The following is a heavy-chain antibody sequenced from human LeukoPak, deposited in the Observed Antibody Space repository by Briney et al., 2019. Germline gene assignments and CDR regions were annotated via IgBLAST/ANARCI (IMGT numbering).Heavy chain of an antibody. CDR1: GVTFSSYG. J-gene: IGHJ4*02. CDR3: TTKVIRGNSGDDYDD. CDR2: ISSDGNVK. Sequence: GGSLRLSCAASGVTFSSYGMHWVRQAPGKGLEWVALISSDGNVKLYGDSVKGRFTISRDDSKSTLYLQMNSLRAEDTAVYYCTTKVIRGNSGDDYDDWGQGTLVTVSS. V-gene: IGHV3-30*03. D-gene: IGHD5-12*01.